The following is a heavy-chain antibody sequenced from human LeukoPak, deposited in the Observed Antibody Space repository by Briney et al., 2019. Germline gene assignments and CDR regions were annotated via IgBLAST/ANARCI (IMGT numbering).Heavy chain of an antibody. CDR1: GFTFSSYG. V-gene: IGHV3-33*01. CDR2: IWYDGSNK. CDR3: AREGAPYSGSFDGYFQH. Sequence: GGSLRLSCAASGFTFSSYGMHWVRQAPGKGLEWVAVIWYDGSNKYYADSVKGRFTISRDNSKNTLYLQMNSLRAEDTAVYYCAREGAPYSGSFDGYFQHWGQGTLVTVSS. J-gene: IGHJ1*01. D-gene: IGHD1-26*01.